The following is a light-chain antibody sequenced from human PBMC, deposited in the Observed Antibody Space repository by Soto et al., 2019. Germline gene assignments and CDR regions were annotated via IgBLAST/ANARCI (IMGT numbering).Light chain of an antibody. CDR2: AAS. CDR1: QSISNY. J-gene: IGKJ1*01. CDR3: HQSYSTAWT. Sequence: DIQMTQSPSSLSASVGDRVTITCRASQSISNYLNWYQHKPGKAPKLLIYAASSVQSGVPSRFSGSGSGTDFPLTISSLQLKDLETYYCHQSYSTAWTFGQGTKGEIK. V-gene: IGKV1-39*01.